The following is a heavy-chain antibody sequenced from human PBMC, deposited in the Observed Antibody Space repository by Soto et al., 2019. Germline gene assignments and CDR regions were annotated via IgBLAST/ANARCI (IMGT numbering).Heavy chain of an antibody. V-gene: IGHV4-30-4*01. J-gene: IGHJ4*02. CDR2: MSYSGST. Sequence: QVQLQESGPGLVKPSQTLSLTCTVSGGSISSGNYYWSWIRQPPGKGLEWIGFMSYSGSTSYNASLKSRVTISVDTSKSQFSLNLSFVTAADTPVYYCATMGTPATGLYYFDNWGQGTLVTVSS. CDR3: ATMGTPATGLYYFDN. D-gene: IGHD1-7*01. CDR1: GGSISSGNYY.